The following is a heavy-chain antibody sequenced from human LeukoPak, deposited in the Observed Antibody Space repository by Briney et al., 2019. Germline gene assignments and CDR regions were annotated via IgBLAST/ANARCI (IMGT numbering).Heavy chain of an antibody. V-gene: IGHV3-23*01. D-gene: IGHD6-13*01. CDR3: ARTIAAAGDNWFDP. J-gene: IGHJ5*02. CDR1: GFTFSSYA. CDR2: ISGSGGST. Sequence: PGGSLRLSCAASGFTFSSYAMSWVRQAPGKGLEWVSAISGSGGSTYYADSVKGRFTISRDNSKNTLYLEMNSLRAEDTAVYYCARTIAAAGDNWFDPWGQGTLVTVSS.